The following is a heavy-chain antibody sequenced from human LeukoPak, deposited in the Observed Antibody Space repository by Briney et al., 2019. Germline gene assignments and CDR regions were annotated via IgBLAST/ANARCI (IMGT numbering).Heavy chain of an antibody. J-gene: IGHJ3*02. CDR1: GFSFSNYV. D-gene: IGHD2-15*01. CDR3: ARDRDGGFAFDI. V-gene: IGHV3-64*01. Sequence: GGSLRLSCAASGFSFSNYVMHWVRQAPGKGLEYVSAIMPNGETRGFANSMKGRFTISRDNSKNTLYLQMGSLRAEDMAVYYCARDRDGGFAFDIWGQGTLVTVSS. CDR2: IMPNGETR.